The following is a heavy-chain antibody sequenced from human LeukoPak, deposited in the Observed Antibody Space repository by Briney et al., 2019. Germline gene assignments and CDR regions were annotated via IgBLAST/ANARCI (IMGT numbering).Heavy chain of an antibody. CDR2: IIPILGIA. J-gene: IGHJ4*02. Sequence: VASVKVSCKASGGTFSSYAISWVRQAPGQGLEWMGRIIPILGIANYAQKFQGRVTITADKSTSTAYMELSSLRSEDTAVYYCARESGAGNYDSSGSNDYWGQGTLVTVSS. CDR1: GGTFSSYA. V-gene: IGHV1-69*04. CDR3: ARESGAGNYDSSGSNDY. D-gene: IGHD3-22*01.